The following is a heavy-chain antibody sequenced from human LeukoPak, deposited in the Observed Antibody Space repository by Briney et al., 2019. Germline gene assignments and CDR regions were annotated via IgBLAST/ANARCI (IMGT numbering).Heavy chain of an antibody. D-gene: IGHD3-22*01. V-gene: IGHV3-21*01. Sequence: GGSLRHSCAASGFTFSSYEMNWVRQAPGKGLEWVSSISSSSSYIYYADSVKGRFTISRDNAKNSLYLQMSSLRAEDTAVYYCAREGATITMIVVVISYFDYWGQGTLVTVSS. CDR2: ISSSSSYI. CDR3: AREGATITMIVVVISYFDY. CDR1: GFTFSSYE. J-gene: IGHJ4*02.